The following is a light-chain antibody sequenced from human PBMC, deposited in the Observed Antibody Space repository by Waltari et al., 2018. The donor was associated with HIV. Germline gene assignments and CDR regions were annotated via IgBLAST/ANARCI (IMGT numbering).Light chain of an antibody. J-gene: IGLJ1*01. Sequence: QSALTQPPSVSGSPGQSLTISCTGTSSYVDTFVSWYQHHPGKAPKVIIYDVNKRPSGVPDRFSGSKSGNTAFLTISGLQAEDEAEYHCCSHAGNFIFAFGSGTKVTVL. CDR2: DVN. CDR1: SSYVDTF. V-gene: IGLV2-11*01. CDR3: CSHAGNFIFA.